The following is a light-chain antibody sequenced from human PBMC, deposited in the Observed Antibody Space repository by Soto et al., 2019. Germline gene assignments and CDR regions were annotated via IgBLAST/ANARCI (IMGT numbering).Light chain of an antibody. CDR3: QTYDKPPPMHT. J-gene: IGKJ2*01. CDR1: QDISNY. CDR2: DAS. V-gene: IGKV1-33*01. Sequence: DIPMTQSPSSLSASVGDRVTITCQASQDISNYLNWYQKKPWKAPKLLIYDASNLETGVPPRLRGSGSGTDFTFTISSLQPEDMATYYCQTYDKPPPMHTLGQGNKLEIQ.